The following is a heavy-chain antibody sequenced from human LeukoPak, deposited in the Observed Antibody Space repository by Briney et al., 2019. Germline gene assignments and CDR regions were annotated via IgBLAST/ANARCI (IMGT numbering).Heavy chain of an antibody. V-gene: IGHV4-34*01. CDR3: ARLYQMGATSPEDDY. J-gene: IGHJ4*02. CDR2: INHSGST. Sequence: SETLSLTCNVSGGSISSYYWSWIRQPPGKGLEWIGEINHSGSTNYNPSLKSRVTISVDTSKNQFSLKLSSVTAADTAVYYCARLYQMGATSPEDDYWGQGTLVTVSS. CDR1: GGSISSYY. D-gene: IGHD1-26*01.